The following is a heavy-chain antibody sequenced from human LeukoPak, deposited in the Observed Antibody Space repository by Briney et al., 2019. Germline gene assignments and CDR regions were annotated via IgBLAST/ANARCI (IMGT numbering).Heavy chain of an antibody. CDR3: ARYPPGYYGMDV. Sequence: GESLKISCKGSGYSFSTYWIGWVRQMPGRILEWIGIIYPGGSEVRYSPSLQGQVTISADKSITTAYLQWSSLKASDNAIYYCARYPPGYYGMDVWGQGTTVTVSS. J-gene: IGHJ6*02. CDR1: GYSFSTYW. V-gene: IGHV5-51*01. CDR2: IYPGGSEV.